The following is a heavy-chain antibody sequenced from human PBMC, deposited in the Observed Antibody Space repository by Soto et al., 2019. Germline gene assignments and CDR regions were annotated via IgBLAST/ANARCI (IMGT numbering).Heavy chain of an antibody. J-gene: IGHJ2*01. V-gene: IGHV4-30-2*01. CDR1: GGSISSGGYS. CDR2: IYHSGST. Sequence: QLQLQESGSGLVKPSQTLSLTCAVSGGSISSGGYSWSWIRQPPGKGLEWTGYIYHSGSTYYNPSLKSRVTISVDRSKNQFSLKLSSVTAADTAVYYCARRRNENCSGGSCYPYWYFDLWGRGTLVTVSS. D-gene: IGHD2-15*01. CDR3: ARRRNENCSGGSCYPYWYFDL.